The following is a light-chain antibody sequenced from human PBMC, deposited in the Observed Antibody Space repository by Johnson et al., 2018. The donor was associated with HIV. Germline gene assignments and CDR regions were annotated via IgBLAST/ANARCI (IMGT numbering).Light chain of an antibody. CDR3: GTWDSSLSAGEYV. CDR2: ENN. J-gene: IGLJ1*01. Sequence: QSVLTQPPSVSAAPGQKVTIYCSGSRSSTGRNYVSWYQQLPGTAPKVLIYENNKRPSGIPDRFSGSKSGTSATLDITALQTGDEADYYCGTWDSSLSAGEYVFGTGTKVTVL. CDR1: RSSTGRNY. V-gene: IGLV1-51*02.